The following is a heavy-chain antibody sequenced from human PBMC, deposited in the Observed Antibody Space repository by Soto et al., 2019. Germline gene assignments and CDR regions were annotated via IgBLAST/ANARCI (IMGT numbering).Heavy chain of an antibody. D-gene: IGHD2-8*02. V-gene: IGHV4-4*02. CDR1: GASIGSGGW. Sequence: QVHLQESGPGLVKPSETLSLTCAVSGASIGSGGWWSWARRPPGKGLEWIAEIFHDGNTNYSPSLKSRVTISVDKSQNQFSLNVYSVTAAHTAVYYCARHEGWTGPDQWGQGPLVTVSS. CDR3: ARHEGWTGPDQ. CDR2: IFHDGNT. J-gene: IGHJ5*02.